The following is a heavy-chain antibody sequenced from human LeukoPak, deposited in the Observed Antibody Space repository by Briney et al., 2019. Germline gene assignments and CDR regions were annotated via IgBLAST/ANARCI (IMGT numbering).Heavy chain of an antibody. D-gene: IGHD1-26*01. V-gene: IGHV4-59*12. J-gene: IGHJ3*02. Sequence: SETLSLTCTVSGGSISSYYWSWIRQPPGKGLEWIGYIYYSGSTNYSPSLKSRVTISVVTSQNQFSLRLNSVTAADMAVYYCARGRIVGSIGFDDALDIWGHGTVVTVSS. CDR1: GGSISSYY. CDR3: ARGRIVGSIGFDDALDI. CDR2: IYYSGST.